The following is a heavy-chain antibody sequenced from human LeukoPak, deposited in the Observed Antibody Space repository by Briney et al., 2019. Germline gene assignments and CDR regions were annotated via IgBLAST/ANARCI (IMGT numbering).Heavy chain of an antibody. J-gene: IGHJ5*02. V-gene: IGHV4-39*01. CDR2: IYYSGST. Sequence: SETVSLTCTVSGGSISSSSYYWGWIRQPPGKGLEWIGSIYYSGSTYYNPSLKSRVTISVDTSKNQFSLKLSSVTAADTAVYYCARPAHDYGDLPTWFNPWGQGTLVTVSS. CDR3: ARPAHDYGDLPTWFNP. D-gene: IGHD4-17*01. CDR1: GGSISSSSYY.